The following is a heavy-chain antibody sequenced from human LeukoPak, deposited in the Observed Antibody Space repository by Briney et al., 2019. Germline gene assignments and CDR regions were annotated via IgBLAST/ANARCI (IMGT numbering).Heavy chain of an antibody. Sequence: GRSLRLSCAASGFTFSSYGMHWVRQAPGKGLEWVAVISYDGSNKYYADSVKGRFTISRDNSKNTLYLQMNSLRAEDTAVYYCAKVPQWGQGTLVTVPS. V-gene: IGHV3-30*18. CDR3: AKVPQ. CDR1: GFTFSSYG. J-gene: IGHJ4*02. CDR2: ISYDGSNK.